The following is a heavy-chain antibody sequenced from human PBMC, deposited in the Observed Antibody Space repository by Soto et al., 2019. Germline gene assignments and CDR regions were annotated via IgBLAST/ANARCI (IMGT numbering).Heavy chain of an antibody. V-gene: IGHV3-74*01. Sequence: EVQLVESGGGLVQPGESLRLSCAASGFTFSNYWMHWVRQAPGKGLVWVSRIDSDGSRITYADFVKGRFTISRDNAKNTAYLHMNSLTAEDTAVYYCVRTSLVVSVATREDFWGQATLVTVSS. CDR2: IDSDGSRI. CDR3: VRTSLVVSVATREDF. CDR1: GFTFSNYW. J-gene: IGHJ4*02. D-gene: IGHD2-8*02.